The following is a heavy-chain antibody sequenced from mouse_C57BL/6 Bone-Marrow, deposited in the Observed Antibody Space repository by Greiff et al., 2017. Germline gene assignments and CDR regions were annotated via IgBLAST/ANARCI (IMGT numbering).Heavy chain of an antibody. CDR3: TRIYYEGYAMDY. Sequence: VQLQQSGAELVRPGASVTLSCKASGYTFTDYEMHWVKQTPVHGLEWIGAIDPETGGTAYNQKFKGKAILTADKSSSTAYMELRSLTSEDSAVYYCTRIYYEGYAMDYWGQGTSVTVSS. CDR2: IDPETGGT. D-gene: IGHD2-4*01. V-gene: IGHV1-15*01. J-gene: IGHJ4*01. CDR1: GYTFTDYE.